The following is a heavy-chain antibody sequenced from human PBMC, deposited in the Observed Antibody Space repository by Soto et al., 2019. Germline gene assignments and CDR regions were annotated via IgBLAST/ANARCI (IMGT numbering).Heavy chain of an antibody. CDR3: AREREGAFDV. CDR1: GFTFSSYD. CDR2: IGTSGDT. J-gene: IGHJ3*01. V-gene: IGHV3-13*01. Sequence: EVQLVESGGGFVQPGGSLRLSCAASGFTFSSYDLHWVRQTTGTDLEWVSTIGTSGDTYYPGSVKGRFIISRENAKNSFYLQMNCLSAGDTAVYYGAREREGAFDVWGQRTMVTVSS.